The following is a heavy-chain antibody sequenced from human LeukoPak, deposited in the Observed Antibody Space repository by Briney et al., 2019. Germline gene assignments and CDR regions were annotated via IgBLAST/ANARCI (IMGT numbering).Heavy chain of an antibody. CDR1: GFTVSGNY. V-gene: IGHV3-66*01. CDR3: ARIVPVSGEFFDL. CDR2: IYSGGST. J-gene: IGHJ4*02. Sequence: LPGGSLRLSCAASGFTVSGNYMSWVRQAPGKGLEWVSAIYSGGSTYYADSVKGRFSISRDNSKNTLYLHMDSLRAEDTAVYYCARIVPVSGEFFDLWGQGTLVTVSS. D-gene: IGHD2-21*02.